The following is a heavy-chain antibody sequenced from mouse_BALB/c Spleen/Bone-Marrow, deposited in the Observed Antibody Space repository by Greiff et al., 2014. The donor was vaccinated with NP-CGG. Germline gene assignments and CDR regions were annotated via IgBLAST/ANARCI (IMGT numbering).Heavy chain of an antibody. CDR1: GYTFTDYN. D-gene: IGHD2-14*01. CDR2: IYPYSGGT. V-gene: IGHV1S29*02. J-gene: IGHJ3*01. Sequence: EVQLQQSGPELVKPGASVKISSKASGYTFTDYNMHWVKQSHGKSLEWIGYIYPYSGGTGYNQKFKSKATLTVDNSSSTAYMELRSLTSEDSAVYYCARGGDRYDDWFAYWGQGTLVTVSA. CDR3: ARGGDRYDDWFAY.